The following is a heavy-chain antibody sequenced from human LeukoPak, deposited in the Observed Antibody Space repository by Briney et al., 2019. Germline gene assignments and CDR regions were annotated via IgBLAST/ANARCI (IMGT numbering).Heavy chain of an antibody. CDR3: AKDRGVVTRYFDY. V-gene: IGHV3-23*01. CDR1: GFTFSSYA. D-gene: IGHD4-23*01. Sequence: PGRSLRLSCAASGFTFSSYAMSWVRQAPGKGLEWVSAISGSGGSTYYADSVKGRFTISRDNSKNTLYLQMNSLRAEDTAVYYCAKDRGVVTRYFDYWGQGTLVTVSS. CDR2: ISGSGGST. J-gene: IGHJ4*02.